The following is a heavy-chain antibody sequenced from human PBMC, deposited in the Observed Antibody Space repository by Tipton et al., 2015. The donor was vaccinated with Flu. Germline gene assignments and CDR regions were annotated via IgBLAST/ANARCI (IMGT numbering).Heavy chain of an antibody. CDR2: IYYSGST. V-gene: IGHV4-39*01. D-gene: IGHD3-22*01. CDR1: GGSISSSSYY. J-gene: IGHJ4*02. CDR3: ARQFRHPPYYYDMGY. Sequence: TLSLTCTVSGGSISSSSYYWGWIRQPPGKGLEWIGSIYYSGSTYYNPSLKSRVTISVDTSKNQFSLKLSSVTAADTAVYYCARQFRHPPYYYDMGYWGQGTLVTVSS.